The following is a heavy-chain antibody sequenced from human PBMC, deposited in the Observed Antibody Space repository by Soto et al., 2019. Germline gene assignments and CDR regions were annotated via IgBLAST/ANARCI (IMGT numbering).Heavy chain of an antibody. CDR2: IYYSGST. D-gene: IGHD3-10*01. Sequence: TLSLTCTVSGGSISSGGYYWSWIRQHPGKGLEWIGYIYYSGSTYYNPSLKSRVTISVDTSKNQFSLKLSSVTAADTAVYYCARDRSHVGSDYYYGMDVWGQGTLVTVSS. J-gene: IGHJ6*02. CDR3: ARDRSHVGSDYYYGMDV. CDR1: GGSISSGGYY. V-gene: IGHV4-31*03.